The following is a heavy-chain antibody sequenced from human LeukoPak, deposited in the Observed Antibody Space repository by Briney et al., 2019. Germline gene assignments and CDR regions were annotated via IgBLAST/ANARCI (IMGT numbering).Heavy chain of an antibody. CDR3: ARGSTANFDY. CDR2: IYYSGST. V-gene: IGHV4-30-4*08. D-gene: IGHD5-18*01. Sequence: SETLSLTCTVSGGSISSGDYYWSWIRQPPGKGLEWIGYIYYSGSTYYNPSLKSRVTISVDTSKNQFSLKLSSVTAAVTAVYYCARGSTANFDYWGQGTLVTVSS. J-gene: IGHJ4*02. CDR1: GGSISSGDYY.